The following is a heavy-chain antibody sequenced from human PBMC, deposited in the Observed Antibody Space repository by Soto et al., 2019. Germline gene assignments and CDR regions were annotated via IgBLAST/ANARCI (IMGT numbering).Heavy chain of an antibody. Sequence: EVQLVESGGGLVQPGRSLRLSCAASGFTFDDYAMHWVRQAPGKGLEWVSGISWNSGSIGYADSVKGRFTISRDNAKNSLYLQMNSLRAEDTALYYCAKSLDYGDYAGSFFDYWGQGTLFTVSS. CDR3: AKSLDYGDYAGSFFDY. V-gene: IGHV3-9*01. CDR1: GFTFDDYA. CDR2: ISWNSGSI. D-gene: IGHD4-17*01. J-gene: IGHJ4*02.